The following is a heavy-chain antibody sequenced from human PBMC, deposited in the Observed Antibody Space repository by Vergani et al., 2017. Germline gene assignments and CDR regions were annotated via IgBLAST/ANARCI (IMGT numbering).Heavy chain of an antibody. CDR2: ISGSGGNT. D-gene: IGHD5-18*01. Sequence: EVQLLESGGGLVQPGGSLRLSCAASGFTFSSYAMSWVRQAPGKGLEWVSAISGSGGNTYYSGFVKGPFTITRDKSTNTLYLQMNSLRAEDTAVYYCARDTAMVTNYWGQGTLVTVSS. CDR3: ARDTAMVTNY. CDR1: GFTFSSYA. V-gene: IGHV3-23*01. J-gene: IGHJ4*02.